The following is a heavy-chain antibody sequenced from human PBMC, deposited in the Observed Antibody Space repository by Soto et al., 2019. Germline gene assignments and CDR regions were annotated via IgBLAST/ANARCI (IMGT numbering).Heavy chain of an antibody. CDR2: IYHSGST. Sequence: SETLSLTCAVSGGSMSSGRYSWSWIRQPPGKGREWIGDIYHSGSTYYNPSLKSRVTISVDRSTHQFPLNLSSVTAADPAVYYCARVDTSADFDYYFDYWGQGTLVTVSS. CDR3: ARVDTSADFDYYFDY. J-gene: IGHJ4*02. D-gene: IGHD3-22*01. CDR1: GGSMSSGRYS. V-gene: IGHV4-30-2*01.